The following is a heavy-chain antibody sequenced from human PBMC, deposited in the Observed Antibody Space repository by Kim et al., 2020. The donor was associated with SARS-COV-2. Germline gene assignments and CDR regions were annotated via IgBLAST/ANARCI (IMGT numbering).Heavy chain of an antibody. CDR1: GFTFSSYA. CDR2: ISGSGGST. Sequence: GGSLRLSCAASGFTFSSYAMSWVRQAPGKGLDWVSTISGSGGSTYHADSVKGRFTISRDNSKNTLYLQMISLRAEDTAVYYCAKSGYYYDSSAYWDYYFDTWGPRTPVTLSS. CDR3: AKSGYYYDSSAYWDYYFDT. D-gene: IGHD3-22*01. V-gene: IGHV3-23*01. J-gene: IGHJ4*02.